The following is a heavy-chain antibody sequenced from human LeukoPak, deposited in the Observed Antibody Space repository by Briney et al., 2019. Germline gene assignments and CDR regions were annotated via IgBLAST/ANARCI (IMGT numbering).Heavy chain of an antibody. V-gene: IGHV3-30*04. D-gene: IGHD3-10*01. CDR2: ISYDGSNK. Sequence: GGSLRLSCAASGFTFRSYAMHWVRQAPGKGLEWVAVISYDGSNKYYADSVKGRFTISRDNSKNTLYLQMNSLRAEDTAVYYCAKDGVDYYGSGSYPTYWGQGTLVTVSS. CDR3: AKDGVDYYGSGSYPTY. J-gene: IGHJ4*02. CDR1: GFTFRSYA.